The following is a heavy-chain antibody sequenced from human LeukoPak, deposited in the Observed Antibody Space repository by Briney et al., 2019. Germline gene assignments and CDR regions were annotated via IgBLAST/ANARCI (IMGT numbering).Heavy chain of an antibody. D-gene: IGHD3-9*01. CDR3: SRDPKLVNYYYYYYMDV. J-gene: IGHJ6*03. Sequence: GGSLRLSCAASGFTFSSYAMLWVRQAPGKGLEWVALITYDGSRKNYADSVKGRFTISRDNSKSTVFLQMNSLRPEDTAAYFCSRDPKLVNYYYYYYMDVWGKGTTVTVSS. CDR1: GFTFSSYA. CDR2: ITYDGSRK. V-gene: IGHV3-30*04.